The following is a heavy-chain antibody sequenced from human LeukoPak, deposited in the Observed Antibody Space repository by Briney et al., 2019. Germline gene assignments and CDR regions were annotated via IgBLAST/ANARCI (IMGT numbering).Heavy chain of an antibody. CDR3: ARGRDLLPTPDFDY. CDR1: GXTVSSSY. J-gene: IGHJ4*02. D-gene: IGHD1-26*01. CDR2: IYSGGST. V-gene: IGHV3-53*01. Sequence: PGGSLRLSCAASGXTVSSSYLSWVRQAPGKGLEWVSVIYSGGSTYYADSVKGRFTISRDNSKNTLYLQMNSLRAEDTAVYYCARGRDLLPTPDFDYWGQGTLVTASS.